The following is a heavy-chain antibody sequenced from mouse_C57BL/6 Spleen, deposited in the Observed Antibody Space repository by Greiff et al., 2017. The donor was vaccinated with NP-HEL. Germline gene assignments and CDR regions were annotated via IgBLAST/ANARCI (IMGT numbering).Heavy chain of an antibody. D-gene: IGHD1-1*01. Sequence: EVMLVESGGGLVKPGGSLKLSCAASGFTFSDYGMHWVRQAPEKGLEWVAYISSGSSTIYYADTVKGRFTISRDNAKNTLFLQMTSLRSEDTAMYYCARSYGSSPLYFDVWGTGTTVTVSS. J-gene: IGHJ1*03. CDR1: GFTFSDYG. CDR2: ISSGSSTI. CDR3: ARSYGSSPLYFDV. V-gene: IGHV5-17*01.